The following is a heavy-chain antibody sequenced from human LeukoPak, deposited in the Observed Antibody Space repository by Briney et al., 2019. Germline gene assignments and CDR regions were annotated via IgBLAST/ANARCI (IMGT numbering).Heavy chain of an antibody. CDR3: ARARSYGYYYYYFDY. CDR2: IIPIFGTA. V-gene: IGHV1-69*06. Sequence: GSSVKVSCKASGGTFTSYVITWVRQVPEQGLEWMGEIIPIFGTANYALKFQGRVTITADKSTSTAYMELSSLRSEDTAVYYCARARSYGYYYYYFDYWGQGTLVTVSS. J-gene: IGHJ4*02. CDR1: GGTFTSYV. D-gene: IGHD5-18*01.